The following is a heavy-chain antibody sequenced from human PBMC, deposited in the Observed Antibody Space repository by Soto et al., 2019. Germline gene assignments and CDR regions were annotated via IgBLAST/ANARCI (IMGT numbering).Heavy chain of an antibody. V-gene: IGHV1-69*01. CDR1: GGTFSSYA. CDR2: IIPIFGTA. D-gene: IGHD1-26*01. CDR3: ARNLGSGSYYVD. Sequence: QVQLVQSGAEVKKPGSSVKVSCKASGGTFSSYAISWVRQAPGQGLEWMGGIIPIFGTANYAQKFQGRLTMTTDSSTSTAYMELRSLRSDDTAVYYCARNLGSGSYYVDWGQGTLVSVSS. J-gene: IGHJ4*02.